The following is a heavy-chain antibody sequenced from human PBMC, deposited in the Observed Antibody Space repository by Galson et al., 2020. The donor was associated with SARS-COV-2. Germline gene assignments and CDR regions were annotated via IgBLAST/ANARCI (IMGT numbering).Heavy chain of an antibody. J-gene: IGHJ4*02. CDR3: TREGWQGGY. Sequence: GGSLRLSCVVSGFTFSDYWMNWIRQAPGKGLEWVANIRGDGSETNYADSVQGRFSISRDNAVDMLYLELNSLRVDDTAVYYCTREGWQGGYWGQGTRVTVSS. D-gene: IGHD2-15*01. CDR2: IRGDGSET. V-gene: IGHV3-7*01. CDR1: GFTFSDYW.